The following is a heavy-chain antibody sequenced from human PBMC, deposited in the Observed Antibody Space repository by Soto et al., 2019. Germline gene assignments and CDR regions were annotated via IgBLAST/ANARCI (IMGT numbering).Heavy chain of an antibody. V-gene: IGHV4-59*08. CDR3: ASVHY. J-gene: IGHJ4*02. Sequence: SETLSLTCSVSGGSISSYYWSWIRQPPGKGLEWIGYIYYSGSTNYNPSLKSRVTISVDTSKNQFSLKLSSVTAADTAVYYCASVHYWGQGTLVTVSS. CDR1: GGSISSYY. CDR2: IYYSGST.